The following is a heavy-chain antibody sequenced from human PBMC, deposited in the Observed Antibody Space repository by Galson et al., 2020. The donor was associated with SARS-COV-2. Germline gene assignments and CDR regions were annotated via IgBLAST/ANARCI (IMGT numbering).Heavy chain of an antibody. J-gene: IGHJ4*02. CDR3: AKRDFSESSGYAPLFYS. V-gene: IGHV3-23*01. Sequence: GESLKISCAASGFSFSDYAMSWVRQAPGKGLEWVSGISGSGSEIYYADSVKGRFVISRDNSKNTLFLQMNSLRAEDTAGYFCAKRDFSESSGYAPLFYSWGQGTLVSFSS. D-gene: IGHD3-22*01. CDR1: GFSFSDYA. CDR2: ISGSGSEI.